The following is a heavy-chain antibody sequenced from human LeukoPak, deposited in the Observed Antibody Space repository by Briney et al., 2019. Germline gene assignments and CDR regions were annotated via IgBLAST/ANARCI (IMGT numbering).Heavy chain of an antibody. CDR1: GFTFTSYT. V-gene: IGHV3-48*02. CDR3: VRDQFYAFDV. J-gene: IGHJ3*01. CDR2: IRTSCGVV. Sequence: GGSLRLSCAASGFTFTSYTMNWVRQAPGKGLEWISYIRTSCGVVSYTDSVRGRFTISTDSAKNSLYLQMNSLRDDDTAVYYCVRDQFYAFDVWGQGTMVTVSS.